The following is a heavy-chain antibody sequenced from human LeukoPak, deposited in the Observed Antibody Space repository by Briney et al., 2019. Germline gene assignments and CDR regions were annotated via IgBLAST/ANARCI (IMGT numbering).Heavy chain of an antibody. CDR2: ISSSSYI. J-gene: IGHJ4*02. D-gene: IGHD6-19*01. Sequence: GGSLRLSCAASGFTFSSYSMNWVRQAPGKGLEWVSSISSSSYIYYADSVKGRFTISRDNAKNSLYLQMNSLRAEDTAVYYCARDFARSSGWSIWGQGTLVTVSS. CDR1: GFTFSSYS. CDR3: ARDFARSSGWSI. V-gene: IGHV3-21*01.